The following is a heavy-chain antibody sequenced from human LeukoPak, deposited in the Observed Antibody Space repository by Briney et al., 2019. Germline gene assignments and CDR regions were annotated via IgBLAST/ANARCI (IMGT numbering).Heavy chain of an antibody. CDR3: ARGEDILTGYALLDY. J-gene: IGHJ4*02. V-gene: IGHV4-4*07. CDR2: IYTSGST. D-gene: IGHD3-9*01. CDR1: GGSISSYY. Sequence: TSQTLSLTCTVSGGSISSYYWSWIRQPAGKGLEWIGRIYTSGSTNYHPSLKSRVTMSVDTSKNQFSLKLSSVTAADTAVYYCARGEDILTGYALLDYWGQGTLVTVSS.